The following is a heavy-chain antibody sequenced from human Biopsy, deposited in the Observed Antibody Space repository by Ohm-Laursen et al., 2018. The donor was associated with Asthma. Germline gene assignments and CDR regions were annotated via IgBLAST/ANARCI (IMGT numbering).Heavy chain of an antibody. Sequence: TQTLTLTCSFSGFSLSSSGANVNWIRQPPGKALEWLARIDWEEDKFYSTSLRTRLTISKGSSEDQVVFTMTNMGPVDTATYYCTRHNDYWGPGILVTGSS. J-gene: IGHJ4*02. CDR2: IDWEEDK. V-gene: IGHV2-70*04. CDR1: GFSLSSSGAN. CDR3: TRHNDY. D-gene: IGHD1-14*01.